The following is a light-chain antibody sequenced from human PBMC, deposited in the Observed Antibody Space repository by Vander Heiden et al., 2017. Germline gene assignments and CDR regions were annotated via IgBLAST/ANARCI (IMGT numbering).Light chain of an antibody. CDR2: GAS. J-gene: IGKJ3*01. Sequence: EIVLTQSPGTLSLSPGERATLSCRASPSVISRYLAWYQQKPGQAPRLLIYGASSRATGIPDRFSGGGSGTDFTLTIRRLEPEDFAVYYCQQYGTSPLTFGPGTKVDIK. CDR1: PSVISRY. V-gene: IGKV3-20*01. CDR3: QQYGTSPLT.